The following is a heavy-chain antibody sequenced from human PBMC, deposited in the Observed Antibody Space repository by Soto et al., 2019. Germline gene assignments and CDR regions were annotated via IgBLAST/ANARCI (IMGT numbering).Heavy chain of an antibody. CDR3: AKGDNLGPKTGYAFDP. CDR2: TYSRSKWYN. J-gene: IGHJ5*02. CDR1: GDSVSSNTAS. D-gene: IGHD5-12*01. V-gene: IGHV6-1*01. Sequence: SQTLSLTCAISGDSVSSNTASWNWVRQSPSRGLEWLGRTYSRSKWYNDYAVSVKSRVIINPDTSKNQFSLQLNSVTPEDTAVYYCAKGDNLGPKTGYAFDPWGQGILVTVSS.